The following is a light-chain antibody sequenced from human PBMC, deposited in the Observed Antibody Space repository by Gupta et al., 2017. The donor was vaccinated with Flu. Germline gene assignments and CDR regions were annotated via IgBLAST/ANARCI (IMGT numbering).Light chain of an antibody. V-gene: IGLV7-46*01. Sequence: QAVVPQEPSLTVSPGGTATITCCSSTSTVTSGHYSYWFQQKPGQAPRTLIYDTSNKHSWTPARFSGSLLGGKAALTLSGARPEDEAEYYCLLTYSGARLYVFGTGTKVTVL. CDR2: DTS. CDR1: TSTVTSGHY. J-gene: IGLJ1*01. CDR3: LLTYSGARLYV.